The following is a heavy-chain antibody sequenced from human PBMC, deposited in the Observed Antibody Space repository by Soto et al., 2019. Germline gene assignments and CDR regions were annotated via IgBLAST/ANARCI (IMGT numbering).Heavy chain of an antibody. Sequence: GGSLRLSRAASGFTFSSYSMNWVRQAPGKGLEWVSYISSGSITIYYADSVKGRFTISRDNAKNSLYLQMNSLRDEDTAVYYCARGGSSSDNGMDVWGQGTTVTVSS. V-gene: IGHV3-48*02. CDR1: GFTFSSYS. CDR3: ARGGSSSDNGMDV. D-gene: IGHD6-6*01. CDR2: ISSGSITI. J-gene: IGHJ6*02.